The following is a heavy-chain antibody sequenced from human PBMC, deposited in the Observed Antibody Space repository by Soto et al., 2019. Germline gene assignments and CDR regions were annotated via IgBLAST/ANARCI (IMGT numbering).Heavy chain of an antibody. CDR1: GGSISNGGYY. J-gene: IGHJ4*01. D-gene: IGHD3-10*01. CDR3: ATVRGSGSYAAYYFDS. V-gene: IGHV4-31*11. Sequence: TLSLSCAVSGGSISNGGYYWNWVRQHPGKGLEWIGYIHYSGSTWYNPSLESRVTISVDTSKDQFSLKLRSVTAADTAVYYCATVRGSGSYAAYYFDSWGQGTLVTVSS. CDR2: IHYSGST.